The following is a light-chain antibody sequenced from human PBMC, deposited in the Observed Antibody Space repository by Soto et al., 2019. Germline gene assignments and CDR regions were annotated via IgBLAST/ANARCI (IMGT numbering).Light chain of an antibody. CDR2: AAS. J-gene: IGKJ4*01. V-gene: IGKV1-39*01. CDR3: QQSFSPRLT. Sequence: DIQMTQSRSSVAASVGDRITITCRASQTLNPYLTWFQQKPGKAPNVLIYAASTLQRGVTSRFSGSGSGAEFTLTISSLQPEDFATYYCQQSFSPRLTLGGGTKVEIK. CDR1: QTLNPY.